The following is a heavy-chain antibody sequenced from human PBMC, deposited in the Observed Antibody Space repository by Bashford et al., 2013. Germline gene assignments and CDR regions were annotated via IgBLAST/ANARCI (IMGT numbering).Heavy chain of an antibody. CDR3: ASLRYCSGGSCLDENWFDP. J-gene: IGHJ5*02. CDR1: GFTFSSYA. V-gene: IGHV3-30-3*01. D-gene: IGHD2-15*01. CDR2: ISYDGSNK. Sequence: RLSCAASGFTFSSYAMHWVRQAPGKGLEWVAVISYDGSNKYYADSVKGRFTISRDNSKNTLYLQMNSLRAEDTAVYYCASLRYCSGGSCLDENWFDPWGQGTLVTVSS.